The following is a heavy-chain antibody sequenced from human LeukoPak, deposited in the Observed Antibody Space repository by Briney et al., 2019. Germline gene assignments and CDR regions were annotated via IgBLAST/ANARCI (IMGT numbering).Heavy chain of an antibody. V-gene: IGHV1-46*01. D-gene: IGHD4-17*01. J-gene: IGHJ6*03. CDR1: GYTFTSYY. Sequence: ASVKVSCKASGYTFTSYYMHWVRQAPGQGLEWMGIINPSGGTTSYAQKFQGRVTMTRDMSTSTVYMELSSLRSEDTAVYYCARVQVTTWYYYYYMDVWGKGTTVTVSS. CDR2: INPSGGTT. CDR3: ARVQVTTWYYYYYMDV.